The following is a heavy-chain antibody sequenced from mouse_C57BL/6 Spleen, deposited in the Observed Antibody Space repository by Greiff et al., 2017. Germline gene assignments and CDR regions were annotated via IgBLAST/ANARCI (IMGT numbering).Heavy chain of an antibody. CDR2: IYPGDGDT. Sequence: QVQLQQSGPELVKPGASVKISCKASGYAFSSSWMNWVKQRPGKGLEWIGRIYPGDGDTNYNGKFKGKATLTADKSSSTAYMQLSSLTSEDSAVYFCARSGDGYEGVFDCWGQGATLTVSS. CDR1: GYAFSSSW. V-gene: IGHV1-82*01. CDR3: ARSGDGYEGVFDC. J-gene: IGHJ2*01. D-gene: IGHD2-2*01.